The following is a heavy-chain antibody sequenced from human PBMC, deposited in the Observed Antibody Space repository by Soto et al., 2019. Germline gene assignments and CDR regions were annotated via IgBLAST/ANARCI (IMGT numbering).Heavy chain of an antibody. Sequence: TLSLTCTVSGGSFSNDGYYWSWIRQHPVKGLEWIGYIYYSGSTYYNPPLQSRVTISLDTSKNQFSLKLSSVPVTGYFDWLDPWGQGTLVTVSS. J-gene: IGHJ5*02. D-gene: IGHD3-9*01. V-gene: IGHV4-31*03. CDR3: P. CDR2: IYYSGST. CDR1: GGSFSNDGYY.